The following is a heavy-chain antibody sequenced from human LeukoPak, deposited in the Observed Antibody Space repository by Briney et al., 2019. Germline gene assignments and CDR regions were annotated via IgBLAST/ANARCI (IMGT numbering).Heavy chain of an antibody. J-gene: IGHJ4*02. CDR2: IYYSGST. CDR3: ARYIPARPGFDY. CDR1: GGSISSYY. V-gene: IGHV4-59*12. D-gene: IGHD6-6*01. Sequence: TSETLSLTCTVSGGSISSYYWSWIRQPPGKGLEWIGYIYYSGSTNYNPSLKSRVTMSVDTSKNQFSLKLSSVTVADTAVYYCARYIPARPGFDYWGQGTLVTVSS.